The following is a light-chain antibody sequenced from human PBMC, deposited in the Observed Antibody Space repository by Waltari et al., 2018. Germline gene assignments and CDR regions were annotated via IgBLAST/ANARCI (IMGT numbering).Light chain of an antibody. V-gene: IGKV3-20*01. CDR1: QSVTSIS. Sequence: EIVLTQSPGTLSLSPGERATLPCRASQSVTSISLTWYQPNLGQAPRLLIYGTSSRATGIPDRFSGSGSGTDFTLTISRLEPEDFAVYYCQQYDGEVVTFGGGTKVEI. CDR2: GTS. J-gene: IGKJ4*01. CDR3: QQYDGEVVT.